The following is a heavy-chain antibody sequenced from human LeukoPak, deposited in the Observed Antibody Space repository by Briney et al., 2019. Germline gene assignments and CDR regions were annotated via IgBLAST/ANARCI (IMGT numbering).Heavy chain of an antibody. Sequence: KSGGSLRLSCAASGFTFRSYSMNWVRQAPGKGLEWVSSISSSSSHIYYADSVKGRFTISRDNAKNSLYLQMNSLRAEDTAVYFCARSDYCGGDCYSSLSNYWGQGTLVTVSS. J-gene: IGHJ4*02. V-gene: IGHV3-21*01. CDR1: GFTFRSYS. D-gene: IGHD2-21*02. CDR2: ISSSSSHI. CDR3: ARSDYCGGDCYSSLSNY.